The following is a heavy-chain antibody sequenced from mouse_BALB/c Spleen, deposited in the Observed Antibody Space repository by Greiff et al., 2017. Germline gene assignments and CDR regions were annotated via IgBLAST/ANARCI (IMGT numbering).Heavy chain of an antibody. CDR2: ISYSGST. D-gene: IGHD1-1*01. Sequence: EVKLMESGPGLVKPSQSLSLTCTVTGYSITSDYAWNWIRQFPGNKLEWMGYISYSGSTSYNPSLKSRISITRDTSKNQFFLQLNSVTTEDTATYYCARGGSSRYYYAMDYWGQGTSVTVSS. J-gene: IGHJ4*01. CDR1: GYSITSDYA. V-gene: IGHV3-2*02. CDR3: ARGGSSRYYYAMDY.